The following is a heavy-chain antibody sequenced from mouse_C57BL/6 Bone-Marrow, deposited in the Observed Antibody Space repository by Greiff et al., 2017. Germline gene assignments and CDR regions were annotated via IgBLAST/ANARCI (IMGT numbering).Heavy chain of an antibody. CDR3: AMGYSWFAY. J-gene: IGHJ3*01. CDR2: IYPGSGST. CDR1: GYTFTSYW. V-gene: IGHV1-55*01. D-gene: IGHD2-3*01. Sequence: QVQLQQPGAELVQPGASVKMSCKASGYTFTSYWITWVKQRPGQGLEWIGDIYPGSGSTNYNEKFKSKATLTVDTASSTSYMQLSSLTSEDSAVYYFAMGYSWFAYWGQGTLVTVSA.